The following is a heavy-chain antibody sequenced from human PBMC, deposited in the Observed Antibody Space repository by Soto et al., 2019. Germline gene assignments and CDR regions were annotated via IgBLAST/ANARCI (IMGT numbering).Heavy chain of an antibody. CDR1: GFTFSFYA. J-gene: IGHJ4*02. D-gene: IGHD3-16*01. Sequence: QSGGSLRLSCAASGFTFSFYAMHWVRQAPGKGLEWVAVISYNGRNKHYVDSVKGRFTISRDNSQDTLYLQMDSLRPDDTAVYYCARQAKIGDRSQFYFDSWGQGT. V-gene: IGHV3-30*04. CDR2: ISYNGRNK. CDR3: ARQAKIGDRSQFYFDS.